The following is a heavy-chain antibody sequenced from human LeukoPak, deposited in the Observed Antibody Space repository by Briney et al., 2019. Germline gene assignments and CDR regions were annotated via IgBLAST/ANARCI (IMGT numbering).Heavy chain of an antibody. CDR2: IYASGST. J-gene: IGHJ5*01. V-gene: IGHV4-30-2*01. D-gene: IGHD4-17*01. CDR1: GVSINNDGYS. Sequence: SETLSLTCAVSGVSINNDGYSWSWIRQPPGKGLEWIGHIYASGSTYYNPSLKSRVTISLDRSKNQFSLRLNSVTAADTALYYCARQIYYADYPHWFDSWGQGSLVTVSS. CDR3: ARQIYYADYPHWFDS.